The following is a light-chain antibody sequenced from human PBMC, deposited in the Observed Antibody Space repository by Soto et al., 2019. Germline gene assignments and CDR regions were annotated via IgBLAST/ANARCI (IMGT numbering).Light chain of an antibody. CDR2: KAS. CDR1: QSISTW. CDR3: QQYKSYSPYT. Sequence: DLPMTQSPSTLSASVGDRVTITCRASQSISTWLAWYQQKPGKAPNLLIYKASSLGSGVPSRFSGSRSVTEFTLTISSLLADDFATYYCQQYKSYSPYTFGQGTKLEIK. V-gene: IGKV1-5*03. J-gene: IGKJ2*01.